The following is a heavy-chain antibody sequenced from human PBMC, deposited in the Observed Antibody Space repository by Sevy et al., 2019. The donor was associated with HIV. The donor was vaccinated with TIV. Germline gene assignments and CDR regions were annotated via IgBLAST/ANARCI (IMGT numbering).Heavy chain of an antibody. J-gene: IGHJ4*02. CDR3: TRLVGATTDFDY. CDR2: IRSKAYGGTT. CDR1: GFTFGDYA. D-gene: IGHD1-26*01. Sequence: GGSLRLSCTASGFTFGDYAMSWFRQAPGKGLEWVGFIRSKAYGGTTEYAASVKGRFTISRDDPKSIAYLQMNSLKTEDTAVYYCTRLVGATTDFDYWGQGTLVTVSS. V-gene: IGHV3-49*03.